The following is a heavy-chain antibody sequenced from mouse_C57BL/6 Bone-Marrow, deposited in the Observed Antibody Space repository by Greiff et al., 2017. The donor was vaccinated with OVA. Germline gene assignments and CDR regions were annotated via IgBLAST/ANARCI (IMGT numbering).Heavy chain of an antibody. J-gene: IGHJ2*01. V-gene: IGHV14-4*01. CDR2: IDPENGDT. Sequence: VQLQQSGAELVRPGASVKLSCTASGFNIKDDYMHWVKQRPEQGLEWIGWIDPENGDTEYASKFQGKATITADTSSNTAYLPLSSLTSEDTAVYYCTTGALYFDYWGQGTTLTVSS. CDR1: GFNIKDDY. CDR3: TTGALYFDY.